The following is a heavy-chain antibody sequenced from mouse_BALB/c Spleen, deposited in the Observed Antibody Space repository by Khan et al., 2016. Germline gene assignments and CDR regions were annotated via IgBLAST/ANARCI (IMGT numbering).Heavy chain of an antibody. CDR2: IWIDGST. CDR1: GFSLTSYG. Sequence: QVQLQQSGPGLVQPSQSLSITCTVSGFSLTSYGVHWVRQSPGKGLEWLVVIWIDGSTTYNSALKSRLSISKDNSKSQVFLKMNSLQTDDTAMYYCARSDGYYWYFDVWGAGTTVTVSS. J-gene: IGHJ1*01. V-gene: IGHV2-6*02. CDR3: ARSDGYYWYFDV. D-gene: IGHD2-3*01.